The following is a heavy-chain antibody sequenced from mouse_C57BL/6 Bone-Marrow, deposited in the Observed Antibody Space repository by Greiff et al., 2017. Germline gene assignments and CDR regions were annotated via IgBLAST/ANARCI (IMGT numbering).Heavy chain of an antibody. D-gene: IGHD2-5*01. CDR2: IFHGSGST. V-gene: IGHV1-9*01. Sequence: QVQLQQSGAELMKPGASVKLSCKAPGYTFTGYWIEWVKQRPGHGLEWIGEIFHGSGSTNYNEKFTGKAIVTADTSTNTAYMQLSSLTTEDSSIYYCARGSQGYSNYPCDDWGQGTTLTVSS. CDR1: GYTFTGYW. J-gene: IGHJ2*01. CDR3: ARGSQGYSNYPCDD.